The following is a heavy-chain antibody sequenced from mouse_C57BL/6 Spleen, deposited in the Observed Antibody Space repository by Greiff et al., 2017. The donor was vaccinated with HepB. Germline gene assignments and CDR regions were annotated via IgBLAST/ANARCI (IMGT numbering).Heavy chain of an antibody. V-gene: IGHV1-63*01. D-gene: IGHD3-3*01. CDR3: ARGAGRAMDY. CDR1: GYTFTNYW. Sequence: QVQLKESGAELVRPGTSVKMSCKASGYTFTNYWIGWAKQRPGHGLEWIGDIYPGGGYTNYNEKFKGNATLTADKSSSTAYMQFSSLTSEDSAIYYCARGAGRAMDYWGQGTSVTVSS. CDR2: IYPGGGYT. J-gene: IGHJ4*01.